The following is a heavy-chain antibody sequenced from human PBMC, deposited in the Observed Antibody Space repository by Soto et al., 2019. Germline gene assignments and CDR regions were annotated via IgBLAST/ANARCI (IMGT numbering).Heavy chain of an antibody. Sequence: GGSLRLSCAASGFTFSMYWMHWVRQVPGKGPEWVSRINDDGTSTNYADSVKGRFTISRDNAKNTLYLQMNALRVEDTAVYYCTRGPRSASTGTGAFWGQGTLVTVS. D-gene: IGHD1-1*01. CDR3: TRGPRSASTGTGAF. CDR2: INDDGTST. J-gene: IGHJ4*02. CDR1: GFTFSMYW. V-gene: IGHV3-74*01.